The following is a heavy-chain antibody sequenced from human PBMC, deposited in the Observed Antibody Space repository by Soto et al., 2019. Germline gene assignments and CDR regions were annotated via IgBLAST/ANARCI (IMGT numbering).Heavy chain of an antibody. V-gene: IGHV4-59*01. CDR2: IYYSGST. CDR3: ARGLFEFLRVIGLYYYYMIV. Sequence: SETLSLTCTVSGGSISSYYWSWIRQPPGEGLEWIGYIYYSGSTNYNPTLKSRVTISVETSKYQFSLKLSSGVAADTAVYFCARGLFEFLRVIGLYYYYMIVWGKG. CDR1: GGSISSYY. D-gene: IGHD3-16*02. J-gene: IGHJ6*03.